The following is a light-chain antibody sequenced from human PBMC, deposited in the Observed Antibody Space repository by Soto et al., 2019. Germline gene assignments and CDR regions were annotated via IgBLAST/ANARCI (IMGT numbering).Light chain of an antibody. CDR1: QSVSSSY. CDR3: QQYGSSPLT. V-gene: IGKV3-20*01. J-gene: IGKJ4*01. Sequence: EIVLTQSPGTLSLSPGERATLSCRASQSVSSSYLAWYQQKPGQAPRLLIYGASSRATGIPDRFSGSGSGHDFTLTISRLEPEDFAAYYCQQYGSSPLTFGGGT. CDR2: GAS.